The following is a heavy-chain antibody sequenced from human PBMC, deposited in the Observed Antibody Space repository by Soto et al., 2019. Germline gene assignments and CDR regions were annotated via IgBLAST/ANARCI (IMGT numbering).Heavy chain of an antibody. Sequence: QVQLVQSGAEVKKPRSSVKVSCKASGGTFSSYTISWVRQAPGQGLEWMGRIIPILGIANYAQKFQGRVTITAEKSTSTAYMELSILRSEDTAVYYCARDLGYYYGSGSYWGSETNWFDPWGQGTLVTVSS. CDR1: GGTFSSYT. CDR2: IIPILGIA. V-gene: IGHV1-69*08. CDR3: ARDLGYYYGSGSYWGSETNWFDP. J-gene: IGHJ5*02. D-gene: IGHD3-10*01.